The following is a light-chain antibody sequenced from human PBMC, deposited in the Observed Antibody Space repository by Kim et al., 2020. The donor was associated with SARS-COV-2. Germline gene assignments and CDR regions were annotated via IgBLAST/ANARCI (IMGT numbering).Light chain of an antibody. Sequence: DIQMTQSPSTLSASVGDRVTVTGRASQSVAKWLAWYQQKPGKAPKLLIYDASTLESGVPSRFSGSGSGTEFTLTISSLQPDDFASYYCQHYNSYQTFGQGTKVDIK. V-gene: IGKV1-5*01. J-gene: IGKJ1*01. CDR3: QHYNSYQT. CDR2: DAS. CDR1: QSVAKW.